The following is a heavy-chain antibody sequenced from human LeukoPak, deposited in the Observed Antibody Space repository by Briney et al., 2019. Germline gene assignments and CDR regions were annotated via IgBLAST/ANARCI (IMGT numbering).Heavy chain of an antibody. Sequence: PSETLSLTCNVSGGSMSSHYWSWIRQPPGKGLEWIGYIYSSGSTNYNPSLKSRVIISIDTSKNQFSLKLSSATAADTAVYYCARDPNYYYYMDVWGKGTTVTVSS. CDR3: ARDPNYYYYMDV. J-gene: IGHJ6*03. CDR1: GGSMSSHY. CDR2: IYSSGST. V-gene: IGHV4-59*11.